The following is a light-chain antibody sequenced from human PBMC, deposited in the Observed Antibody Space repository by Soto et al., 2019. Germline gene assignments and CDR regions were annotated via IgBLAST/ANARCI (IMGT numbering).Light chain of an antibody. CDR2: GAS. CDR3: QQYVSSPLLT. CDR1: QSVSSRY. J-gene: IGKJ4*01. Sequence: EIVLAQSPSTLSLSPGERATLSCRASQSVSSRYLAWYQQKPGQAPRLLIYGASSRATAIPDRFSGSGSGTDFTLTINRLKPEDFAVYYCQQYVSSPLLTFGGGTKVEI. V-gene: IGKV3-20*01.